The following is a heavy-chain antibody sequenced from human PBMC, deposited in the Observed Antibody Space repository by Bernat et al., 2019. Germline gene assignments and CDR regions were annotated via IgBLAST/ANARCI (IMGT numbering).Heavy chain of an antibody. Sequence: QVQLVQSGAEVKKPGASVKVSCKASGYTFTSYAMHWVRHAPGQRLEWMGWINAGNGNTKYSQKFQGRVTITRDTSASTAYMELSSLRSEDTAVYYCARDGAVRYFDLWGRGTLVTVSS. J-gene: IGHJ2*01. CDR1: GYTFTSYA. CDR3: ARDGAVRYFDL. CDR2: INAGNGNT. D-gene: IGHD2-8*01. V-gene: IGHV1-3*01.